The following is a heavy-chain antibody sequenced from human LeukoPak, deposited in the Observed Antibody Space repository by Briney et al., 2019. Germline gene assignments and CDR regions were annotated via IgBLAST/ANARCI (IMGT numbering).Heavy chain of an antibody. CDR1: GYTFSGFY. Sequence: ASVKVSCKASGYTFSGFYIHWVRQAPGQGLEWMGWINPNSGVTNYAQKLQGRVTITRDTSIDTAYMQLSRLRSDDPAVYYCAKDRYGDYEAPFHYYMDAWGRGTTVTVSS. V-gene: IGHV1-2*02. D-gene: IGHD5-12*01. CDR3: AKDRYGDYEAPFHYYMDA. J-gene: IGHJ6*03. CDR2: INPNSGVT.